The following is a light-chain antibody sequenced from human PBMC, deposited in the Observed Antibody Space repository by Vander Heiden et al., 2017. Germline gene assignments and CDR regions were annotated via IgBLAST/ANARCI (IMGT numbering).Light chain of an antibody. CDR1: AVAKQY. CDR2: KDT. Sequence: SSDLTPPPSVSVPPGQTARITCPGDAVAKQYAYWYQQKPGQAPLLVIDKDTERPSGIPERCSGSSSGTTGTLTIGGVQAEDEADYYCQSTDISGASVLFGGGTKLTVL. CDR3: QSTDISGASVL. V-gene: IGLV3-25*03. J-gene: IGLJ2*01.